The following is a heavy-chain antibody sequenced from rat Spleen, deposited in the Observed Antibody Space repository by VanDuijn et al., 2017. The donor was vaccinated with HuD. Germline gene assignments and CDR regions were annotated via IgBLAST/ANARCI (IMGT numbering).Heavy chain of an antibody. J-gene: IGHJ3*01. CDR2: ISTAGSNT. D-gene: IGHD1-11*01. V-gene: IGHV5-25*01. Sequence: EVQLVESGGGLVQPGGSLKLSCEASGFIFNRYYMVWVRQAPTKGLEWVAYISTAGSNTFYRDSVKGRFTISRDNDKSTLHLQMDSLRSEDTATYYCARLGGGYSEPSFAYWGQGTLVTVSS. CDR1: GFIFNRYY. CDR3: ARLGGGYSEPSFAY.